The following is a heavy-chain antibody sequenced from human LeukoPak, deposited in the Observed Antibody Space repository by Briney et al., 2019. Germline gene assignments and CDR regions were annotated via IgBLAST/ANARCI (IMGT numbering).Heavy chain of an antibody. CDR1: GFMFSSYA. J-gene: IGHJ4*02. Sequence: GGSLRHSCAASGFMFSSYAMGWVRQAPGKGLEWVSGISGSGAITYYADSVKGRFSISRDNSKNTVSLQVNSLRAEDTAVYYCAKDLHGEVPDYFDYWSQGTLVTVSS. CDR2: ISGSGAIT. D-gene: IGHD3-3*01. CDR3: AKDLHGEVPDYFDY. V-gene: IGHV3-23*01.